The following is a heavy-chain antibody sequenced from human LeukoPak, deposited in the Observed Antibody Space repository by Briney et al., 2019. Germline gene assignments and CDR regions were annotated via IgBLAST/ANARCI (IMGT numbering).Heavy chain of an antibody. D-gene: IGHD1-26*01. CDR1: GGTFSSYA. Sequence: ASVKVSCKASGGTFSSYAISWVRQAPGQGLEWMGGIIPIFGTANYAQKFQGRVTITADESTSTAYMELCSLRSEDTAVYYCARASGSYPNPPDYWGQGTLVTVSS. CDR2: IIPIFGTA. CDR3: ARASGSYPNPPDY. V-gene: IGHV1-69*13. J-gene: IGHJ4*02.